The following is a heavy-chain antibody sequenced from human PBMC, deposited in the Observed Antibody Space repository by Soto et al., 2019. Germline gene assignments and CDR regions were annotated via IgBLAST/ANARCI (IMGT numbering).Heavy chain of an antibody. CDR2: ISYDGSNK. Sequence: QVQLVESGGGVVQPGRSLRLSCAASGFTFSSYGMHWVRQAPGKGLEWVAVISYDGSNKYYADSVKGRFTISRDNSKNTLYLQMNSLRAEDTAVYYCADGGYDSYFDYGGQGTLVTVSS. CDR3: ADGGYDSYFDY. V-gene: IGHV3-30*03. D-gene: IGHD5-12*01. J-gene: IGHJ4*02. CDR1: GFTFSSYG.